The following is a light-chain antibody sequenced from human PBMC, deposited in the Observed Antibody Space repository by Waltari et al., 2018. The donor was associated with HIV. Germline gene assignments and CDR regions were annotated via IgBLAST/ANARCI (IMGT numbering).Light chain of an antibody. J-gene: IGLJ2*01. CDR2: ELT. V-gene: IGLV2-14*01. CDR1: SSDVGGYNY. CDR3: TSYTSSSTLVV. Sequence: QSALTQPASVSGSLGQSITISCTETSSDVGGYNYVSWYQHHPGKVPNPMIYELTNRPSGVSIRFSGSKSGNTASLTISGLQAEDESDYYCTSYTSSSTLVVFGGGTNLTVL.